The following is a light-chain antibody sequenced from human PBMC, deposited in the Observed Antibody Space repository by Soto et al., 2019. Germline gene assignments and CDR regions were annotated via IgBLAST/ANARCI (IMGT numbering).Light chain of an antibody. Sequence: DVVMTQSPLSLPVTLGQPASISCKSSQSLVSSDGNTYLHWFQQRPGQSPRRLIHKVSNRDSGVRARFSGSGSGTDFTLKISRVEAEDVAIYYCMQGTHWPRTFGQGTKVEIK. CDR3: MQGTHWPRT. V-gene: IGKV2-30*01. J-gene: IGKJ1*01. CDR2: KVS. CDR1: QSLVSSDGNTY.